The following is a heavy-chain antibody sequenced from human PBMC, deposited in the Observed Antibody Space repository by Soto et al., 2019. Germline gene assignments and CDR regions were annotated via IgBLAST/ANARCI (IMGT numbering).Heavy chain of an antibody. V-gene: IGHV4-34*01. CDR2: INHSGST. D-gene: IGHD6-13*01. J-gene: IGHJ6*02. Sequence: ASETLSLTCAVYGGSFSGYYWSWIRQPPGKGLEWIGEINHSGSTNYNPSLKSRVTISVDTSKNQFSLKLSSVTAADTAVYYCARGGGGSSWYYYYYGMDVWGQGTTVTAP. CDR1: GGSFSGYY. CDR3: ARGGGGSSWYYYYYGMDV.